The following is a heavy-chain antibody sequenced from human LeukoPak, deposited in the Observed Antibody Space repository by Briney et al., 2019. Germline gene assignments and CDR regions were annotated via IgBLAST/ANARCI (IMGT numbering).Heavy chain of an antibody. Sequence: PSETLSLTCTVSGDSITSSSFYWSWIRQPPGKGLEWIGYIYYSGSTNYNPSLKSRVTISVDTSKNQFSLKLSSVTAADTAVYYCARHRIAAADDAFEVWGQGTMVTVSS. J-gene: IGHJ3*01. CDR3: ARHRIAAADDAFEV. V-gene: IGHV4-61*05. D-gene: IGHD6-13*01. CDR1: GDSITSSSFY. CDR2: IYYSGST.